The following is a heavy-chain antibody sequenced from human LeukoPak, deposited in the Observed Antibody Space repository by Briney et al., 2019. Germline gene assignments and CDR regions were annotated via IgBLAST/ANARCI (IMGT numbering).Heavy chain of an antibody. V-gene: IGHV3-23*01. J-gene: IGHJ6*02. CDR3: ATSWGPDTSAFRWGRDGMDV. Sequence: GGSLRLSCAVSGFTFNNYAMSWVRQAPGKGLEWVSAISKSGYHTYYAASAKGRFTIYRDNSKNTQYLQMNSLRAEDTAVYYCATSWGPDTSAFRWGRDGMDVWGQGTTVVVS. CDR1: GFTFNNYA. D-gene: IGHD3-16*01. CDR2: ISKSGYHT.